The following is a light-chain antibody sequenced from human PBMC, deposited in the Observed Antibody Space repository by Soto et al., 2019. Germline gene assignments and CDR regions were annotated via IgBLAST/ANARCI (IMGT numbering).Light chain of an antibody. V-gene: IGKV3D-20*01. J-gene: IGKJ4*01. CDR1: QSVSSSY. CDR3: QQYGSSPLT. Sequence: EIVLTQSPATLSLSPGERATLSCGASQSVSSSYLAWYQQKPGLAPRLLLYDASSRATGIPDRFSGSGSGRDFTLTISRLEPEDFAVYYCQQYGSSPLTFGGGNKVEIK. CDR2: DAS.